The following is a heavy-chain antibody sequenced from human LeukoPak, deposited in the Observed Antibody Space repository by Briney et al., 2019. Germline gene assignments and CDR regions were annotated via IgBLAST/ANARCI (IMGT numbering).Heavy chain of an antibody. D-gene: IGHD2-2*01. CDR1: GFTFSSYA. J-gene: IGHJ4*02. CDR2: ISGSGGST. Sequence: GGSLRLSCAASGFTFSSYAMSWVRQAPGKGLEWVSAISGSGGSTYYADSVKGRFTISRDNSKNTLYLQMNSLRAEDTAVYYCANRPPSHIVVVPAARLDYWGRGTLVTVSS. CDR3: ANRPPSHIVVVPAARLDY. V-gene: IGHV3-23*01.